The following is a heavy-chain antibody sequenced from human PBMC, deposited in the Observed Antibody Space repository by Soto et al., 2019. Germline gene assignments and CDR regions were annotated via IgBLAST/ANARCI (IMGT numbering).Heavy chain of an antibody. V-gene: IGHV4-39*01. CDR1: GGSISSSSYY. D-gene: IGHD5-12*01. Sequence: QLQLQESGPGLVKPSETLSLTCTVSGGSISSSSYYWGWIRQPPGKGLEWIGSIYYSGSTYYNPSLKSRVTISVDTSKNQFSLKLSSVTAADTAVYYCARHRREMATIDYWGQGTLVTVSS. J-gene: IGHJ4*02. CDR3: ARHRREMATIDY. CDR2: IYYSGST.